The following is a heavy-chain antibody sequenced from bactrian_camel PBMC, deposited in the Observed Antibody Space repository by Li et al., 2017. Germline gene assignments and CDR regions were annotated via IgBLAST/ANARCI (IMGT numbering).Heavy chain of an antibody. D-gene: IGHD2*01. J-gene: IGHJ4*01. CDR2: INNAGGST. V-gene: IGHV3S31*01. Sequence: DVQLVESGGGSVQSGGSLRLSCAASGYTDSSYCMGWFRQAPGKGLEWVSSINNAGGSTYYVDSMKGRFTISRDNAKNTLYLQLNSLEPEDTAMYYCAARIQSAPADISGGRGCARLEYFIDKTYNYWGQGTQVTVS. CDR3: AARIQSAPADISGGRGCARLEYFIDKTYNY. CDR1: GYTDSSYC.